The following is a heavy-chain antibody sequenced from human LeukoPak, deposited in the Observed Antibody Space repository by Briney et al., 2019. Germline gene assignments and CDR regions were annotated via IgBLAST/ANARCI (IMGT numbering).Heavy chain of an antibody. CDR3: ARHDAGMVRGVRN. D-gene: IGHD3-10*01. Sequence: GGSLRLSCAASGFXFSDYYMSWIRQAPGKGLEWVSYISSSSSYTNYADSVKGRFTISRDNAKNSLYVQINSLRAEDTAVYYCARHDAGMVRGVRNWGQGTLVTVSS. J-gene: IGHJ4*02. CDR2: ISSSSSYT. V-gene: IGHV3-11*03. CDR1: GFXFSDYY.